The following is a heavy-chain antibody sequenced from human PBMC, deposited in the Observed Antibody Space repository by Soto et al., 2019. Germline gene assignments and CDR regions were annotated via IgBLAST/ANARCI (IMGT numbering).Heavy chain of an antibody. J-gene: IGHJ6*03. D-gene: IGHD2-15*01. CDR3: ARLCVVVVAASSYYMDV. Sequence: PSETLSLTCAVYGGSFSGYYWSWIRQPPGKGLEWFGEINHSGSTNYNPSLKSRVTISVDTSKNQFSLKLSSVTAADTAVYYCARLCVVVVAASSYYMDVWGKGTTVT. V-gene: IGHV4-34*01. CDR1: GGSFSGYY. CDR2: INHSGST.